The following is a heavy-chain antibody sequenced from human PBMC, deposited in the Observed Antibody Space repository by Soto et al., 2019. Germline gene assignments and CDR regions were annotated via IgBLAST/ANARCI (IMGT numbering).Heavy chain of an antibody. D-gene: IGHD7-27*01. Sequence: QVHLQESGPGLVKPSETLSLTCTVSGGSINNHYWSWIRQPPEKGLEWIGYIYYTGSTNYNPSLKSRVNMSVDTSKNQFSLNLTSLTAADTAIYYCARANWYSEYWGQGTLVTVSS. V-gene: IGHV4-59*11. CDR1: GGSINNHY. J-gene: IGHJ4*02. CDR2: IYYTGST. CDR3: ARANWYSEY.